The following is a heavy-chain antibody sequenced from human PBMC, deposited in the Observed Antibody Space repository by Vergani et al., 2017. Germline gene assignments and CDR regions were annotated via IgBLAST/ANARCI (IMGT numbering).Heavy chain of an antibody. CDR2: IYYSGST. J-gene: IGHJ4*02. Sequence: QLQLQESGPGLVKPSETLSLTCTVSGGSISSSSYYWGWIRQPPGRGLEWIGTIYYSGSTYYNPFLKILVTISVDTSKNQFSLKLSSVTAADTAVYYCARHRGTIFGVVIIAGPFDYWGQGTLVTVSS. V-gene: IGHV4-39*01. CDR1: GGSISSSSYY. D-gene: IGHD3-3*01. CDR3: ARHRGTIFGVVIIAGPFDY.